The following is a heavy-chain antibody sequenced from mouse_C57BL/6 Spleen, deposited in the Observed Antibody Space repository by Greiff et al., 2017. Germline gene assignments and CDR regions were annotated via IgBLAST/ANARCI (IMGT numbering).Heavy chain of an antibody. CDR1: GYAFSSSW. J-gene: IGHJ1*03. V-gene: IGHV1-82*01. Sequence: QVQLQRSGPELVKPGASVKISCKASGYAFSSSWMNWVKQRPGKGLEWIGRIYPGDGDTNYNGKFKGKATLTADKSSSTAYMQLSSLTSEDSAVYFCARYYYGVWGTGTTVTVSS. CDR3: ARYYYGV. CDR2: IYPGDGDT.